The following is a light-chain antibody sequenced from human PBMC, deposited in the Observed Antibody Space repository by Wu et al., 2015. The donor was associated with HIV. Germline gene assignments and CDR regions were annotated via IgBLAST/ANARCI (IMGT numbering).Light chain of an antibody. CDR2: AAS. V-gene: IGKV1-12*01. CDR3: QQAESFPHT. Sequence: DIQMTQSPSSVSASVGDTVTVTCETNRDVGDKLAWYQQRPGKAPQLLIYAASKLQSGAPIRFSGSGSGAFFILAITNLQPGDSATYYCQQAESFPHTFGPGTKLEI. CDR1: RDVGDK. J-gene: IGKJ2*01.